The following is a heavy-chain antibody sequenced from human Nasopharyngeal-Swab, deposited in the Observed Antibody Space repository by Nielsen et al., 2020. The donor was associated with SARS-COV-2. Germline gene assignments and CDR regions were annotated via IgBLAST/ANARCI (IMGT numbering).Heavy chain of an antibody. CDR3: AREEGYCSSTSCSNTIPYYYYGMDV. J-gene: IGHJ6*02. Sequence: GGSLSLSCAASGFTFSSYWMSWVRQAPGKGLEWVANIKQDGSEKYYVDSVKGRFNISRDNAKNSLYLQMNSLRAEDTAVYYCAREEGYCSSTSCSNTIPYYYYGMDVWGQGTTVTVSS. D-gene: IGHD2-2*01. V-gene: IGHV3-7*01. CDR1: GFTFSSYW. CDR2: IKQDGSEK.